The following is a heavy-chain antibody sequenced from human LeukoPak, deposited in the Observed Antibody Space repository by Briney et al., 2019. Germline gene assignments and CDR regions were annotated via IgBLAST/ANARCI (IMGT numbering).Heavy chain of an antibody. CDR1: GGSFSGYY. CDR2: INHSGST. CDR3: ARETCSSTSCYYGMDV. Sequence: SETLSLTCAVYGGSFSGYYWSWIRQPPGKGLEWIGEINHSGSTNYNPSLKSRVTISVDTSKNQFSLKLSSVTAADTAVYYCARETCSSTSCYYGMDVWGQGTTVIVSS. J-gene: IGHJ6*02. D-gene: IGHD2-2*01. V-gene: IGHV4-34*01.